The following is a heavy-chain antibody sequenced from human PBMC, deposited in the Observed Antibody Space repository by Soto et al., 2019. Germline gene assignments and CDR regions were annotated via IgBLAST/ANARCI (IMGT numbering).Heavy chain of an antibody. V-gene: IGHV4-31*03. CDR1: GGSISSGGYY. D-gene: IGHD2-15*01. J-gene: IGHJ4*02. Sequence: SETLSLTCTVSGGSISSGGYYWSRIRQHPGKGLEWIGYIYYSGSTYYNPSLKSRVTISVDTSKNQFSLKLSSVTAADTAVYYCARSPALHCSGGSCYSFNFDYWGQGTLVTVSS. CDR3: ARSPALHCSGGSCYSFNFDY. CDR2: IYYSGST.